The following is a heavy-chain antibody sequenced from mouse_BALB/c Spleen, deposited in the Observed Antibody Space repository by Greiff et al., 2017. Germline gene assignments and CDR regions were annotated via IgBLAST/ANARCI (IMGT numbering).Heavy chain of an antibody. CDR3: TLAPSMDY. CDR2: IYPSDSYT. J-gene: IGHJ4*01. CDR1: GYTFTSYW. V-gene: IGHV1-69*02. Sequence: QVQLQQSGAELVRPGASVKLSCKASGYTFTSYWINWVKQRPGQGLEWIGNIYPSDSYTNYNQKFKDKATLTVDKSSSTAYMQLSSPTSEDSAVYYCTLAPSMDYWGQGTSVTVSS.